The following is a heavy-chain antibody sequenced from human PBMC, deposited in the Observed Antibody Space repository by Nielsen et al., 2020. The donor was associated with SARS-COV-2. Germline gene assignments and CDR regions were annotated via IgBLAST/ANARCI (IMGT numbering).Heavy chain of an antibody. J-gene: IGHJ4*02. CDR1: GFTFSDYS. Sequence: GESLTISCTGSGFTFSDYSMNLVRHAPGTGLELVASISGDSNYIFYSELVKGRFTMSRDNGKNSLYLQMNTLRSEDTALYYCTRGFYSQSDCWGQGTLVTVSS. V-gene: IGHV3-21*01. CDR2: ISGDSNYI. CDR3: TRGFYSQSDC. D-gene: IGHD2-15*01.